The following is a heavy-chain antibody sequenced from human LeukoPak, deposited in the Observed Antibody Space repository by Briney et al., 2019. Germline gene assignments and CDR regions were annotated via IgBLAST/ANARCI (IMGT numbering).Heavy chain of an antibody. J-gene: IGHJ3*02. D-gene: IGHD5-18*01. CDR2: IYASGST. CDR1: GGSISSYY. Sequence: SETLSLTCTVSGGSISSYYWSWIRQPAGKGLEWIGRIYASGSTNYNPSLKSRVTISVDTSKNQFSLKLSSVTAADTAVYYCASIPLNTAGDDAFDIWGQGTMVTVSS. CDR3: ASIPLNTAGDDAFDI. V-gene: IGHV4-4*07.